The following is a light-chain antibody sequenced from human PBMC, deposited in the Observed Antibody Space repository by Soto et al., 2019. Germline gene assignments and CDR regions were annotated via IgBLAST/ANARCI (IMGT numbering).Light chain of an antibody. CDR2: EGF. Sequence: QSALTQPASVSGSPGQSITISCTGTSSDVGSGNVVSWYQHYPGKAPQLMIYEGFKRPSGVSSRFSGSKSGNTASLTISGLQAEDEAEYYCCSPAGSNTYVFGTGTKLTVL. CDR3: CSPAGSNTYV. J-gene: IGLJ1*01. CDR1: SSDVGSGNV. V-gene: IGLV2-23*01.